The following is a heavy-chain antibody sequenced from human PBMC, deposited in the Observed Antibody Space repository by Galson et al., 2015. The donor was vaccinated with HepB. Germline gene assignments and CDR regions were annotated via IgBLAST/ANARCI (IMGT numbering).Heavy chain of an antibody. CDR1: GFSFSTYW. D-gene: IGHD1-1*01. V-gene: IGHV3-7*03. Sequence: SLRLSCAASGFSFSTYWMTWVRQAPGRGLEWVANINEDDGERAYAASVKGRFIISRDNGKKSMYLQMNRLRVEDTAGYYCARLVKTSGHNWHSPLYDFDYWGQGSPVTVSS. CDR3: ARLVKTSGHNWHSPLYDFDY. J-gene: IGHJ4*02. CDR2: INEDDGER.